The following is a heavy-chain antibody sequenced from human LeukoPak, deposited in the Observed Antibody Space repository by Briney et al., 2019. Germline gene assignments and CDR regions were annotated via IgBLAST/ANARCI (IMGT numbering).Heavy chain of an antibody. D-gene: IGHD5-24*01. Sequence: GGSLRLSCAASGFTFSSYEMNWVRQAPGKGLEWVSYISSSGSTIYYADSVKGRFTISRDNAKNSLYLQMNSLGAEDTAVYYCARVLERWLQSGDYWGQGTLVTVSS. V-gene: IGHV3-48*03. CDR1: GFTFSSYE. CDR3: ARVLERWLQSGDY. J-gene: IGHJ4*02. CDR2: ISSSGSTI.